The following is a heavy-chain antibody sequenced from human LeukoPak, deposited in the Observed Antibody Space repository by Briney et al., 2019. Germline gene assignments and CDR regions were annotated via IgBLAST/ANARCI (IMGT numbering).Heavy chain of an antibody. CDR2: MNPNSGFT. CDR3: ARVPRELGAY. J-gene: IGHJ4*02. V-gene: IGHV1-8*02. Sequence: GASXXVSCKASGYTFTNYDINWVRQATGQGLEWMGYMNPNSGFTTYAQKFQGRVTMTRDTSISTAYMELSSLRSDDTAVYYCARVPRELGAYWGQGTLVTVSS. D-gene: IGHD3-16*01. CDR1: GYTFTNYD.